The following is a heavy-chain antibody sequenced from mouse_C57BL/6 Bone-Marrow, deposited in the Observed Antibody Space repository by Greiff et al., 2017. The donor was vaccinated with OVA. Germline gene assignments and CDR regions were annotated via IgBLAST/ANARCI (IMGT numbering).Heavy chain of an antibody. CDR1: GFNIKDDY. Sequence: EVQLVESGAELVRPGASVKLSCTASGFNIKDDYMHWVKQRPEQGLEWIGWIDPENGDTEYASKFQGKATITADTSSNTAYLQLSSLTSEDTAVYYCTLDGYYPFDDWGQGTTLTVSS. D-gene: IGHD2-3*01. CDR2: IDPENGDT. V-gene: IGHV14-4*01. J-gene: IGHJ2*01. CDR3: TLDGYYPFDD.